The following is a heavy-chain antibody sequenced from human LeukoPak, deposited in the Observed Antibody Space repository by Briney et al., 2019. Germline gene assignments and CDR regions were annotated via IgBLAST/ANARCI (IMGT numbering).Heavy chain of an antibody. CDR3: ARERKWLGPFDY. Sequence: GGSLRLSCTASGFTFSGSAMHWVRQAPGKGLEWVAVISYDGSNKYYADSVKGRFTISRDNSKNTLYLQMNSLRAEDTAVYYCARERKWLGPFDYWGQGTLVTVSS. J-gene: IGHJ4*02. V-gene: IGHV3-30-3*01. CDR1: GFTFSGSA. D-gene: IGHD6-19*01. CDR2: ISYDGSNK.